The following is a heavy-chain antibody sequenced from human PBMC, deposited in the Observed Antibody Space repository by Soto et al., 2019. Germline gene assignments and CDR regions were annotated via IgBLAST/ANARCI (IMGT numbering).Heavy chain of an antibody. D-gene: IGHD3-16*01. CDR2: IIPIFGKA. CDR3: ASGGEYYDENLPHYYFFGMHV. V-gene: IGHV1-69*01. J-gene: IGHJ6*02. Sequence: QVQLVQSGAEVKKPGSSVKVSCKASGGTFSNYPNTWVRRAPGQGLEWLGGIIPIFGKADYTQKFQGRVTITADEPTSTAYMEISSLRSEDTAVYYCASGGEYYDENLPHYYFFGMHVWGPGTTVTVSS. CDR1: GGTFSNYP.